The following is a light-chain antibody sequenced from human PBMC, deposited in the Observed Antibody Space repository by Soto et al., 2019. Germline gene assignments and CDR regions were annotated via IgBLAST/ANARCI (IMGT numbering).Light chain of an antibody. Sequence: QSVLTQPPSVSGAPGQRVTISCSGSSSNIGAGYDVHWYQQLPGTAPRLLIYVSRNRPSGVPDRFSGSRSGASASLAISGLRSEDEADYHCAAWDDSLNGPVFGGGTKLTVL. CDR2: VSR. V-gene: IGLV1-40*01. CDR1: SSNIGAGYD. CDR3: AAWDDSLNGPV. J-gene: IGLJ3*02.